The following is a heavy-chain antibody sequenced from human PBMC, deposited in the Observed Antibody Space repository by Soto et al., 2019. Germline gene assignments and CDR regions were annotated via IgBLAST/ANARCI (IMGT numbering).Heavy chain of an antibody. CDR3: ASDFAYFDS. CDR1: GGSFKSGSYS. J-gene: IGHJ4*02. D-gene: IGHD3-3*01. CDR2: VYHTGRT. V-gene: IGHV4-61*01. Sequence: QVQLQESGPGLVKPSETLSLTCTVSGGSFKSGSYSWSWIRQPPGKGLEWIGYVYHTGRTSYNPSLKSRVSISMDTYKNQFSLNLDSVTAADTAVYFCASDFAYFDSWGQGTLVTVSS.